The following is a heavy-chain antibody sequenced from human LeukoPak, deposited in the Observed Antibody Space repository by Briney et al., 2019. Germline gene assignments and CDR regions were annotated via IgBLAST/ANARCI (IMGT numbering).Heavy chain of an antibody. CDR2: IRYSGNT. CDR1: GGSTSSSDYY. Sequence: PSETLSLTCTVSGGSTSSSDYYWGWIRQPPDGGLEWIASIRYSGNTYHNPSLKSRVTISVDTSKNQFSLKVNSVTAADTAVYYCARKPIFASGTHWYYFDSWGQGTLVTVSS. J-gene: IGHJ4*02. V-gene: IGHV4-39*01. D-gene: IGHD3-10*01. CDR3: ARKPIFASGTHWYYFDS.